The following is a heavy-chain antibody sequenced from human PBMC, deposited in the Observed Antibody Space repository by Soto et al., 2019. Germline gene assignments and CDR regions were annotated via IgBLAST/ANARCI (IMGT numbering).Heavy chain of an antibody. Sequence: SETLSLTCTVSGGSISSYYWSWIRQPPGKGLKWIGYIYYSGSTNYNPSLKSRVTISVDTSKNQFSLKLSSVTAADTAVYYCARDLWGYCGTDCYPLDVWGQGTTGTVS. CDR2: IYYSGST. V-gene: IGHV4-59*01. CDR1: GGSISSYY. D-gene: IGHD2-21*02. J-gene: IGHJ6*02. CDR3: ARDLWGYCGTDCYPLDV.